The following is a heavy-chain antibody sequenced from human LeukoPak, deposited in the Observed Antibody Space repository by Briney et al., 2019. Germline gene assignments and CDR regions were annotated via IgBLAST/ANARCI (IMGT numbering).Heavy chain of an antibody. CDR2: ISGSGGST. D-gene: IGHD4/OR15-4a*01. J-gene: IGHJ4*02. CDR1: GFTFSSYA. CDR3: AKGGASGANWTFDC. V-gene: IGHV3-23*01. Sequence: GGSLRLSRAASGFTFSSYAMSWVRQAPGKGLEWVSGISGSGGSTYYADSVKGRFTISRDNSKNTLYLQINSLRAEDTAVYSCAKGGASGANWTFDCWGQGTLVTVSS.